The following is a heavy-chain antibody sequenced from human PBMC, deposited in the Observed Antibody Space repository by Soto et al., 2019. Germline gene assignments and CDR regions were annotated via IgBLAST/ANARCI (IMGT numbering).Heavy chain of an antibody. Sequence: PGGSLRLSCAASGFTFSSYSMSWVRQAPGKGLEWVANINKNGGEKYYVDSVKGRFTISRDNAKNSLYLQMNSLRAEDTAVYYCASTWDPAMVSTWNYWGQGTLVTVSS. CDR2: INKNGGEK. CDR1: GFTFSSYS. J-gene: IGHJ4*02. D-gene: IGHD5-18*01. CDR3: ASTWDPAMVSTWNY. V-gene: IGHV3-7*03.